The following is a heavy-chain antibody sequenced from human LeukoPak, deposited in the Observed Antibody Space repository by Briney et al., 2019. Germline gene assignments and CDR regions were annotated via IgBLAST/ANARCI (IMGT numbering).Heavy chain of an antibody. J-gene: IGHJ4*02. Sequence: GSVRLSCEASGFTFSSYGMHWVRQAPRKGLEWVAFIRYDGTNKHYADSVKGRFTISRDNSKNTVDLQMNSLRADDTAVYYCAKGGGGSGSYFDYWGQGTLVTVSS. V-gene: IGHV3-30*02. D-gene: IGHD1-26*01. CDR1: GFTFSSYG. CDR2: IRYDGTNK. CDR3: AKGGGGSGSYFDY.